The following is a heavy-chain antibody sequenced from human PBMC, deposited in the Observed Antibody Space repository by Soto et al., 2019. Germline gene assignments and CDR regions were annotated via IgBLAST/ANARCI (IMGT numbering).Heavy chain of an antibody. V-gene: IGHV4-61*08. CDR2: IYYTGIT. J-gene: IGHJ4*02. Sequence: SETLSLTCTVSGGSISSGDYYWSWIRQPPGKGLEWIAYIYYTGITNFNPSLKSRVTISMDTSKNQFSLKLRSVTAADTAVYYSATLRGLGEVSPYFDYWGQGLMVTVSS. D-gene: IGHD3-10*01. CDR3: ATLRGLGEVSPYFDY. CDR1: GGSISSGDYY.